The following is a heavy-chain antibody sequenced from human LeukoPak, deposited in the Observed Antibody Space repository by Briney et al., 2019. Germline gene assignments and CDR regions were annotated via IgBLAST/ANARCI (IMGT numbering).Heavy chain of an antibody. D-gene: IGHD3-10*01. J-gene: IGHJ5*02. Sequence: ASVKVSCKASGYTFTSYYMHWVRQAPGQGLEWMGWINTNTGNPTYAQGFTGRSVFSLDTSVSTAYLQISSLKAEDTAVYYCARELLALAGWFDPWGQGALVTVSS. V-gene: IGHV7-4-1*02. CDR1: GYTFTSYY. CDR3: ARELLALAGWFDP. CDR2: INTNTGNP.